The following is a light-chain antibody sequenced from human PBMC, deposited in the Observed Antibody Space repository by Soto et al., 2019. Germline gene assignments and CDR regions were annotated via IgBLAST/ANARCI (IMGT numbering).Light chain of an antibody. V-gene: IGKV1-39*01. CDR3: QQSYSNPRT. Sequence: QMTQSPSSLSASVGDRVTITCRASQSIASYLNWYQQRPGKAPKLLIYAASNLESGVPSRFSGSGSGTDFTLTISSLQPEDFATYYCQQSYSNPRTFRQGTKVDIK. CDR2: AAS. CDR1: QSIASY. J-gene: IGKJ1*01.